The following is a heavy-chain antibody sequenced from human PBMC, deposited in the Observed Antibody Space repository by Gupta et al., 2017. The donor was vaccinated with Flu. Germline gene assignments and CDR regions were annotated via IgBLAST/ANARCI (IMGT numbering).Heavy chain of an antibody. CDR1: GGSFSGYY. CDR3: ARGSRELRPTNYYFDY. CDR2: INHSGST. D-gene: IGHD1-7*01. Sequence: QVQLQQWGAGLLKPSETLSLTCAVYGGSFSGYYWSWIRQPPGKGLEWIGEINHSGSTNYNPSLKSRVTISVDTSKNQFSLKLSSVTAADTAVYYCARGSRELRPTNYYFDYWGQGTLVTVSS. J-gene: IGHJ4*02. V-gene: IGHV4-34*01.